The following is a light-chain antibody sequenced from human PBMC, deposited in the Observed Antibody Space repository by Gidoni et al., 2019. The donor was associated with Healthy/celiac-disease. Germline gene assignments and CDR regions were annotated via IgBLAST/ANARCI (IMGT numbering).Light chain of an antibody. CDR3: QQYNNWPVT. CDR2: GAS. V-gene: IGKV3-15*01. Sequence: ELVMPQSPAPLSVSPGERATLSCRASQSVSSNLAWYQQKPGQAPRLLIYGASTRATGIPARFSGSGSGTEFTLTISSLQSEDFAVYYCQQYNNWPVTFGQGTKVEIK. CDR1: QSVSSN. J-gene: IGKJ1*01.